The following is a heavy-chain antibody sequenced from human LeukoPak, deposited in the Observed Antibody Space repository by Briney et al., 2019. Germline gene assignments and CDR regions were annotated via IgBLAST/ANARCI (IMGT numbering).Heavy chain of an antibody. CDR2: IIPIFGTA. CDR3: ARGGPSIAACPLSILFDY. V-gene: IGHV1-69*05. J-gene: IGHJ4*02. CDR1: GGTFSSYA. D-gene: IGHD6-6*01. Sequence: SVKVSCKASGGTFSSYAISWVRQAPGQGLEWMGGIIPIFGTANYAQKFLGRVTITTDESTSTAYMELSSLRSEDTAVYYCARGGPSIAACPLSILFDYWGQGTLVTVSS.